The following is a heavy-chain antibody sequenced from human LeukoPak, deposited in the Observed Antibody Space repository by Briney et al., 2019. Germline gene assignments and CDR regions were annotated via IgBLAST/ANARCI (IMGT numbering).Heavy chain of an antibody. J-gene: IGHJ4*02. CDR2: INPNSGGT. Sequence: ASVKVSCKASGYTFTGYYMHWVRQAPGQGLEWMGWINPNSGGTNYAQKFQGRVTMTRDTSISTAYMELSRLRSDDTAVYYCARPSGGYYDSSGYYPYYFDCWGQGTQVTVSS. V-gene: IGHV1-2*02. CDR1: GYTFTGYY. D-gene: IGHD3-22*01. CDR3: ARPSGGYYDSSGYYPYYFDC.